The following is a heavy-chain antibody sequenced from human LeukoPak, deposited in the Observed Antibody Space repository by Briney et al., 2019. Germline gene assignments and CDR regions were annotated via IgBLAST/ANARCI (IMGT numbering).Heavy chain of an antibody. CDR3: ARHKGRELLRDDASDI. D-gene: IGHD1-26*01. V-gene: IGHV4-38-2*01. CDR2: IYHSGST. CDR1: GYSISSGYY. Sequence: SETLSLTCAVSGYSISSGYYWGWIRQPPGKGLEWIGSIYHSGSTYYNPSLKSRVTISVDTSKNQFSLKLSSVTAADTAVYYCARHKGRELLRDDASDIWGQGTMVTVSS. J-gene: IGHJ3*02.